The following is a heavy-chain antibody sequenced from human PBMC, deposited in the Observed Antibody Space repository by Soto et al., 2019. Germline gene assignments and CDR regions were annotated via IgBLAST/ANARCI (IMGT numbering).Heavy chain of an antibody. CDR1: GGSTSSYY. Sequence: SETLSLSCTVSGGSTSSYYWSWIRQPPGKGLEWIGYIYYSGSTNYNPSLKGRVTISVDTSKNQFSLKLSSVTAADTAVYYCARVVRDIVVVPAATYGGYYYYGMDVWGQGTTVTVSS. V-gene: IGHV4-59*01. CDR2: IYYSGST. D-gene: IGHD2-2*01. J-gene: IGHJ6*02. CDR3: ARVVRDIVVVPAATYGGYYYYGMDV.